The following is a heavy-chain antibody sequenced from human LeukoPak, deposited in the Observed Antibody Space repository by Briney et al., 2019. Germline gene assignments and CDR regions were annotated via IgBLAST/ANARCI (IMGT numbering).Heavy chain of an antibody. D-gene: IGHD6-13*01. CDR1: GGTFSSYA. CDR2: IIPIFGTA. V-gene: IGHV1-69*13. CDR3: ARGPDSAAAADFDY. Sequence: ASVKVSCKASGGTFSSYAISWVRQAPGQGLEWMGGIIPIFGTANYAQKFQGRVTITADESTSTAYMELSSLRSEDTAVYYCARGPDSAAAADFDYWGQGTLVTVSS. J-gene: IGHJ4*02.